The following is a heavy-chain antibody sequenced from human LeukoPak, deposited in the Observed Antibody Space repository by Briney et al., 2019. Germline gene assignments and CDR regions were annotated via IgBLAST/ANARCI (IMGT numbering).Heavy chain of an antibody. Sequence: SETLSLTCTVSGGSISSYYWSWIRQPAGKGLEWIGRIYTSGSTDYNPSLKSRVTMSVDTSKNQFSLKLSSVTAADTAVYYCAREWSWGDFWSDYPYYFDYWGQGTLVTVSS. J-gene: IGHJ4*02. V-gene: IGHV4-4*07. CDR2: IYTSGST. CDR3: AREWSWGDFWSDYPYYFDY. CDR1: GGSISSYY. D-gene: IGHD3-3*01.